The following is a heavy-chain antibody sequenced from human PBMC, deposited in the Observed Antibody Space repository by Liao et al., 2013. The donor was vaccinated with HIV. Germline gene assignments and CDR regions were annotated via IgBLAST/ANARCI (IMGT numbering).Heavy chain of an antibody. CDR3: ARVSNWNNYYFYIDV. CDR1: GGSFSGYF. V-gene: IGHV4-34*01. J-gene: IGHJ6*03. CDR2: IYYSGTT. Sequence: QVQLQQWGAGLLKPSETLSLTCAVYGGSFSGYFWTWIRQPPGKGLEWIGYIYYSGTTNYNSSLKSRLTISQDTSKNRFSLRLTSVTAADTAVYFCARVSNWNNYYFYIDVWGKGTTVIVSS. D-gene: IGHD1/OR15-1a*01.